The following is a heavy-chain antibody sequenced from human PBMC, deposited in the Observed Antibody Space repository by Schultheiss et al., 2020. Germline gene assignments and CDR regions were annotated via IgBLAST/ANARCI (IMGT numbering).Heavy chain of an antibody. CDR3: AKARTGYYYYGMDV. CDR2: ISSSGSTI. Sequence: GGSLRLSCAASGFTFSDYYMSWIRQAPGKGLEWVSYISSSGSTIYYADSVKGRFTISRDNAKNSLYLQMNSLRAEDTALYYCAKARTGYYYYGMDVWGQGTTVTVSS. J-gene: IGHJ6*02. V-gene: IGHV3-11*01. D-gene: IGHD7-27*01. CDR1: GFTFSDYY.